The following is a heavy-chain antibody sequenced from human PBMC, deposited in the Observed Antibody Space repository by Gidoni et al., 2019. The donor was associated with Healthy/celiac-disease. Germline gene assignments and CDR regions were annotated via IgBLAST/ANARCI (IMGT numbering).Heavy chain of an antibody. D-gene: IGHD2-21*02. Sequence: EVQLVESGGGLVKPGRSLRLSCTASGFPFGDYAMSWFRQAPGKGLEWVGFIRSKAYGGTTEYAASVKGRFTISRDDSKSIAYLQMNSLKTEDTAVYYCTRDSCGGDCYPDYWGQGTLVTVSS. CDR3: TRDSCGGDCYPDY. V-gene: IGHV3-49*05. CDR1: GFPFGDYA. CDR2: IRSKAYGGTT. J-gene: IGHJ4*02.